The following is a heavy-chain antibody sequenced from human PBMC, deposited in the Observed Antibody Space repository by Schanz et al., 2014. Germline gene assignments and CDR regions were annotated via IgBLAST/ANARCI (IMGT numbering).Heavy chain of an antibody. CDR2: IYTSGST. Sequence: EVQLVESGGGLVQPGGSLRLSCAASGFTVSSNYMSWVRQAPGKGLEWVSVIYTSGSTYYADSVRGRFTFSRDNSKNTLYLQMNSLRAEDTAVYYCAKAYSSGWYDLDYWGQGTLVTVSS. J-gene: IGHJ4*02. CDR1: GFTVSSNY. V-gene: IGHV3-66*01. D-gene: IGHD6-19*01. CDR3: AKAYSSGWYDLDY.